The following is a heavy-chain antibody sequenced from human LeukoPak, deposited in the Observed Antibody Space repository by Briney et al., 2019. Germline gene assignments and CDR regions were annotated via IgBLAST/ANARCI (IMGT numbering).Heavy chain of an antibody. CDR1: GYTFTSYG. J-gene: IGHJ5*02. V-gene: IGHV1-18*01. CDR3: ARDLYRDSLPVSWFDP. Sequence: ASVKVSCKASGYTFTSYGIGWVRQAPGQGLEWMGWISDCNGNTNYAQKLQGRVTMTTDTSTSTAYMELRSLRSDDTAVYYCARDLYRDSLPVSWFDPWGQGTLVTVSS. D-gene: IGHD4-11*01. CDR2: ISDCNGNT.